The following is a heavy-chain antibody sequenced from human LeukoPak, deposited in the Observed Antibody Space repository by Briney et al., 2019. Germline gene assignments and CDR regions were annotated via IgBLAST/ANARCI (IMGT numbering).Heavy chain of an antibody. D-gene: IGHD1-26*01. CDR3: AKDRVGATSNPLDY. CDR2: ISGSGGST. V-gene: IGHV3-23*01. Sequence: GGSLRLSCAASGFTFSSYAMSWVRQAPGKGLEWVSAISGSGGSTYYADSVKGRFTISRDNSKNTLYPQMNSLRAEDTAVYYCAKDRVGATSNPLDYWGQGTLVTVSS. J-gene: IGHJ4*02. CDR1: GFTFSSYA.